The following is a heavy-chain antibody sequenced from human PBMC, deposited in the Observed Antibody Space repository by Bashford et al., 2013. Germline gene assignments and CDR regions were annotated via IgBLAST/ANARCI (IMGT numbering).Heavy chain of an antibody. CDR3: AGHDNYYDSSGYYSGFDP. V-gene: IGHV3-11*01. CDR2: ISSSGSTI. J-gene: IGHJ5*02. D-gene: IGHD3-22*01. Sequence: RQAPGKGLEWVSYISSSGSTIYYADSVKGRFTISRDNAKNSLYLQMNSLRAEDTAVYYCAGHDNYYDSSGYYSGFDPWGQGTLVTVSS.